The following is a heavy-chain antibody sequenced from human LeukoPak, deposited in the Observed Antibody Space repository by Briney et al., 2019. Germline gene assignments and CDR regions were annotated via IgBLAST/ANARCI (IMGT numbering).Heavy chain of an antibody. CDR2: IYYSGSA. J-gene: IGHJ4*02. V-gene: IGHV4-39*01. CDR3: ARHWVVTPDY. D-gene: IGHD4-23*01. Sequence: SETLSLTCIVSGGSISNSSYYWGWIRQPPGKGLEWIGSIYYSGSAYYNPSLKSRVTISVDTSNNQFSLKLTSVTAADTAVYYCARHWVVTPDYWGQGTLVTVSS. CDR1: GGSISNSSYY.